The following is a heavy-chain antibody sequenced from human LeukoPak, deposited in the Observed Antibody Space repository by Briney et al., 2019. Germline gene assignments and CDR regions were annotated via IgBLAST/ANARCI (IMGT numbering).Heavy chain of an antibody. Sequence: VASVKVSCKASGYTINSYAMNWVRQAPGQGLEWMAWINTNTGNPTYAQGFTGRFVFSLDTSISTAYLHISGLKAEDTAVYYCARDGLRSCTSSSCYPGEDAFDIWGQGTMVTVSS. CDR2: INTNTGNP. J-gene: IGHJ3*02. D-gene: IGHD2-2*01. CDR3: ARDGLRSCTSSSCYPGEDAFDI. CDR1: GYTINSYA. V-gene: IGHV7-4-1*02.